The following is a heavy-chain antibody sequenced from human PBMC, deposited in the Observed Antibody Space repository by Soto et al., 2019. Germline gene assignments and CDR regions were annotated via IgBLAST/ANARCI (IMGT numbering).Heavy chain of an antibody. CDR1: GFTFSSYA. J-gene: IGHJ4*02. D-gene: IGHD6-19*01. Sequence: QVQLVESGGGVVQPGRSLRLSCAASGFTFSSYAMHWVRQAPGKGLEWVAVISYDGSNKYYADSVKGRFTNSRDNSKNTLYLQMNSLRAEDTAVYYCARDLSPYSSGWYGFDYWGQGTLVTVSS. CDR3: ARDLSPYSSGWYGFDY. CDR2: ISYDGSNK. V-gene: IGHV3-30-3*01.